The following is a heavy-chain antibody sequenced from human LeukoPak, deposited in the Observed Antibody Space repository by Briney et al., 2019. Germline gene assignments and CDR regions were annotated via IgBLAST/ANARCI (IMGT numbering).Heavy chain of an antibody. V-gene: IGHV1-46*01. CDR3: ARDGYSYGYTWFDP. J-gene: IGHJ5*02. D-gene: IGHD5-18*01. CDR2: INPSGGST. Sequence: ASVKVSCKASGYTFTSYYMHWVRQAPGQGLEWMGIINPSGGSTSYAQKFQGRVTITRDTSASTAYMELSSLRSEDMAVYYCARDGYSYGYTWFDPWGQGTLVTVSS. CDR1: GYTFTSYY.